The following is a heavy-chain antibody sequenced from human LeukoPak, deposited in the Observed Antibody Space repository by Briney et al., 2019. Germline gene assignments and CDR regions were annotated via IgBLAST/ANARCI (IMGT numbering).Heavy chain of an antibody. D-gene: IGHD6-13*01. CDR2: IYTNGDT. J-gene: IGHJ4*02. CDR3: ARAAAAAGGQYFDY. Sequence: SETLSLICTVSGGSINNYFRSWIRQPAGQGVEWIGRIYTNGDTRYNPSLKSRVTLSVDTSKNQLSLKLMSMTAADTAVYYCARAAAAAGGQYFDYWGQGALVTVSS. V-gene: IGHV4-4*07. CDR1: GGSINNYF.